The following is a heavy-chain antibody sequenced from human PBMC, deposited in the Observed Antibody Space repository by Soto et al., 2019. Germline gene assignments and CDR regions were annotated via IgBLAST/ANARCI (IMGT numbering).Heavy chain of an antibody. D-gene: IGHD5-12*01. CDR1: GGSFSGYY. CDR3: VLVRGYSGDYYFDY. Sequence: ASETLSLTCAVYGGSFSGYYWSWIRQPPGKGLEWIGEINHSGSTNYNPSLKSRVTISVDTSKNQFSLKLSSVTAADTAVYYCVLVRGYSGDYYFDYWGQGTLVTVSS. J-gene: IGHJ4*02. CDR2: INHSGST. V-gene: IGHV4-34*01.